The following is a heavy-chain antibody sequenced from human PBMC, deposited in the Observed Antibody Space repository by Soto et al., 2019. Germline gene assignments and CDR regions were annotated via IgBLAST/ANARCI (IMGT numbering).Heavy chain of an antibody. CDR2: INHSGST. Sequence: SETLSLTCAVYGWSFSGYYWSWIRQPPGKGLEWIGEINHSGSTNYNPSLKSRVTISVDTSKNQFSLKLSSVTAADTAVYYCARGGGYDSSGYYTFDYWGQGTLVTVS. V-gene: IGHV4-34*01. D-gene: IGHD3-22*01. CDR1: GWSFSGYY. J-gene: IGHJ4*02. CDR3: ARGGGYDSSGYYTFDY.